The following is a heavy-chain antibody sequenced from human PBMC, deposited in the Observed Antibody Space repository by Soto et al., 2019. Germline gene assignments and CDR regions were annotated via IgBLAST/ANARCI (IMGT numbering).Heavy chain of an antibody. J-gene: IGHJ6*03. D-gene: IGHD4-17*01. V-gene: IGHV4-34*01. CDR1: GGSFSGYY. CDR3: ARVLHTYGDYYYYYMDV. Sequence: PSETLSLTCAVYGGSFSGYYWSWIRQPPGKGLEWIGEINHSGSTNYNPSLKSRVTISVDTSKNQFSLKLSSVTAADTAVYYCARVLHTYGDYYYYYMDVWGKGTTVTLSS. CDR2: INHSGST.